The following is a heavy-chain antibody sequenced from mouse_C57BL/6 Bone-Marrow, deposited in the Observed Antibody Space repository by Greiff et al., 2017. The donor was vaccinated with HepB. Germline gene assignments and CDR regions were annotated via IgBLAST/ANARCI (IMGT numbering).Heavy chain of an antibody. V-gene: IGHV14-4*01. D-gene: IGHD2-1*01. J-gene: IGHJ4*01. Sequence: EVQLQQSGAELVRPGASAKLSCTASGFNIKDDYMHWVKQRPEQGLEWIGWIDPENGDTEYASKFQGKATITADTSSNTAYLQLSSLTSEDTAVYYCTSTLMDYWGQGTSVTVSS. CDR1: GFNIKDDY. CDR2: IDPENGDT. CDR3: TSTLMDY.